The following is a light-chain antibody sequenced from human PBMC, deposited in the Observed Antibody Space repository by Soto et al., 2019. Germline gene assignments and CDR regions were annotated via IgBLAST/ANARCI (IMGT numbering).Light chain of an antibody. V-gene: IGKV3-20*01. J-gene: IGKJ5*01. Sequence: EVVLTQSPGTLSLSLGERATLSCRASQSVSSSSIAWYQQKPGQAPRLLIYGASNRATGIPDRFSGSGSGTDFSLTISRLEPEDFAVYYCQQYGGSPLITFGQGTRLEIK. CDR2: GAS. CDR1: QSVSSSS. CDR3: QQYGGSPLIT.